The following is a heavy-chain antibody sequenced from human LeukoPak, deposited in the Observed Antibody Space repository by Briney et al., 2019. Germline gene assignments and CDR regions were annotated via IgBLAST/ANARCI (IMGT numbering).Heavy chain of an antibody. CDR2: VYHTGST. J-gene: IGHJ5*02. D-gene: IGHD6-19*01. CDR3: ARGFASGWYSRYDP. V-gene: IGHV4-61*01. Sequence: SETLSLTCTVSGDPVSRGSYYWSWIRQPPGKEREWILYVYHTGSTNYNPSLKSRVTISVDTSKNEFSLKMTSVTAADTAVYYCARGFASGWYSRYDPWGQGILVTVSS. CDR1: GDPVSRGSYY.